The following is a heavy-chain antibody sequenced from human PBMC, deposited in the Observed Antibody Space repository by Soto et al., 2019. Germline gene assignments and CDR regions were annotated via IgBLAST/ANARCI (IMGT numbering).Heavy chain of an antibody. Sequence: SETLSLTCAVSGGSISSSNWWSWGRQPPGKGLEWIGEIYHSGSTNYNPSLKSRVTISIDKSKNQFSLKLSSVTAADTAVYYCARSTAEAVPAANPLLSWGQGTMVTVYS. D-gene: IGHD2-2*01. CDR2: IYHSGST. J-gene: IGHJ5*02. CDR1: GGSISSSNW. V-gene: IGHV4-4*02. CDR3: ARSTAEAVPAANPLLS.